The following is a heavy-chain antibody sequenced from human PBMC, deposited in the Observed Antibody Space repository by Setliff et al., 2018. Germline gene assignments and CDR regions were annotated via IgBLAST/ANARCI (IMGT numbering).Heavy chain of an antibody. CDR1: GYTFTGNF. J-gene: IGHJ4*02. V-gene: IGHV1-2*06. CDR2: INPNSGGT. Sequence: ASVTVSCKASGYTFTGNFMHWVRQAPGQGLEWMGRINPNSGGTNDAQKFQGRVTMTRGTSISTAYMELSRLRSDDTAAYYCSREPVELLQFDYWGQGTLVTVSS. D-gene: IGHD2-15*01. CDR3: SREPVELLQFDY.